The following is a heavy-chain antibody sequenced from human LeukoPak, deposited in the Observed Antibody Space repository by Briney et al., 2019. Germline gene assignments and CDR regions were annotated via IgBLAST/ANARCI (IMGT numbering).Heavy chain of an antibody. CDR1: GGSFSGYY. CDR2: INHSGST. D-gene: IGHD3-10*01. J-gene: IGHJ6*03. Sequence: SETLSLTCAVYGGSFSGYYWSWIRQPPGKGLEWIGEINHSGSTNYNPSLKSRVTISVDTSKNQFSLKLSSVTAADTAVYYCARHGITMVRGVTVHYYYYYMDVWGKGTTVTISS. CDR3: ARHGITMVRGVTVHYYYYYMDV. V-gene: IGHV4-34*01.